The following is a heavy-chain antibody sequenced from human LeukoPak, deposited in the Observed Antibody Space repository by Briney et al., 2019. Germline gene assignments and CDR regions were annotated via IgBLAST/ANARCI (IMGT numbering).Heavy chain of an antibody. Sequence: PSETLSLTCTMSVASVSSGSYYWSWGRQPPGKGLEWLGFICYSGTTNYNPSPKSRVTISAATSKNQFSLQLSSVIAADTAVYYCASLYCSRTSCYMDPWGQGTLVTVSS. CDR2: ICYSGTT. J-gene: IGHJ5*02. D-gene: IGHD2-2*02. CDR1: VASVSSGSYY. CDR3: ASLYCSRTSCYMDP. V-gene: IGHV4-61*01.